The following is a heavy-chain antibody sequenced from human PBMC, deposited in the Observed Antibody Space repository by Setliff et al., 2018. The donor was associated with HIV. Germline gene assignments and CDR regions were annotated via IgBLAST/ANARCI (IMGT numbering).Heavy chain of an antibody. CDR3: ARQTVTVGIPGYFDS. Sequence: SVKVSCKASGGAFSSYALSWVRQAPGQGLEWMGGIIPIFGTANYAQKFQGRVTITTDESTSTAYMELSSLRSEDTAVYYCARQTVTVGIPGYFDSWGQGTLVTVSS. V-gene: IGHV1-69*05. CDR2: IIPIFGTA. D-gene: IGHD6-13*01. CDR1: GGAFSSYA. J-gene: IGHJ4*02.